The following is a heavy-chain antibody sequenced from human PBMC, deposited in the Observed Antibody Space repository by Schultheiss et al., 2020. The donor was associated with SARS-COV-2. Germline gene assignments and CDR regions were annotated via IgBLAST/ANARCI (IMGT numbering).Heavy chain of an antibody. J-gene: IGHJ4*02. Sequence: SETLSLTCTVSGGSISSSSYYWAWIRQPPGKGLEWIGEINHSGSTNYNPSLKSRVTISVDTSKNQFSLKLSSVTAADTAVYYCARGRRDPGEWDYWGQGTLVTVSS. CDR1: GGSISSSSYY. V-gene: IGHV4-39*07. D-gene: IGHD3-3*01. CDR2: INHSGST. CDR3: ARGRRDPGEWDY.